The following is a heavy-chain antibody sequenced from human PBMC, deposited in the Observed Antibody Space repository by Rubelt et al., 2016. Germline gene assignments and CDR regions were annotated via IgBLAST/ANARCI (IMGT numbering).Heavy chain of an antibody. CDR1: GDSVSSNSAA. V-gene: IGHV6-1*01. CDR2: TYYRSKWYN. J-gene: IGHJ6*02. Sequence: QVQLQQSGPGLVKPSQTLSLTCAISGDSVSSNSAAWNWIRQSPSRGLEWLGRTYYRSKWYNDYAVSVKSRITLSPDTAKDPFSLQLNSVTPEDTAVYYCARAAAAFHGMDVWGQGTTVTVSS. CDR3: ARAAAAFHGMDV. D-gene: IGHD6-13*01.